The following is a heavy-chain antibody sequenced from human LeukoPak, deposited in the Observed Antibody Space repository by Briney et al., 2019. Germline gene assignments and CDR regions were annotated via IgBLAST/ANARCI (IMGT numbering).Heavy chain of an antibody. CDR3: ASKNSGPQTGWFDP. D-gene: IGHD6-19*01. CDR2: IYHSGST. V-gene: IGHV4-38-2*01. J-gene: IGHJ5*02. Sequence: SETLSLTCAVSGYSISSGYYWGWIRQPPGKGLAWIGSIYHSGSTYYNPSLKSRVTISVDTSKNQFSLKLSSVTAADTAVYYCASKNSGPQTGWFDPWGQGTLVTVSS. CDR1: GYSISSGYY.